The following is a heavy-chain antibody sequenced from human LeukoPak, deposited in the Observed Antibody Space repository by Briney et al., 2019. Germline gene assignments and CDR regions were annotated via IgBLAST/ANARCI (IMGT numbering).Heavy chain of an antibody. CDR2: INHSGST. CDR1: GGSFSGYY. CDR3: ARGEPSSWLSCDY. D-gene: IGHD6-13*01. V-gene: IGHV4-34*01. J-gene: IGHJ4*02. Sequence: SETLSLTCAVYGGSFSGYYWSWIRQPPGKGLEWIGEINHSGSTNYNPSLKSRVTISVDTSKNQFSLKLSPVTAADTAVYYWARGEPSSWLSCDYWGQGTLVTVSS.